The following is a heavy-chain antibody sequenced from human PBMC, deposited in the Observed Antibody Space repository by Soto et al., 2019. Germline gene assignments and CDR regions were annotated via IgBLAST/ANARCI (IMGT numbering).Heavy chain of an antibody. D-gene: IGHD5-18*01. CDR2: IGESGTPT. CDR3: ARYIPRVRYYGMDV. J-gene: IGHJ6*02. Sequence: PGGSLRLSCAASGFTFSSYAMKWVRQAPGKGLEWVSLIGESGTPTYYADSLKRRFTISRDNSGNTLFLEMYSLRAEDTAVYYCARYIPRVRYYGMDVWGQGTTVTVSS. V-gene: IGHV3-23*01. CDR1: GFTFSSYA.